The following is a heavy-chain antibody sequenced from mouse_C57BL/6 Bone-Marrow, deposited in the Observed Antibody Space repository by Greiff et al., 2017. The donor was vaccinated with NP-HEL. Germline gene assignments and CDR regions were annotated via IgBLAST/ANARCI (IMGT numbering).Heavy chain of an antibody. Sequence: EVHLVESGGGLVKPGGSLKLSCAASGFTFSSYAMSWVRQTPEKRLEWVATISDGGSYTYYPDNVKGRFTISRDNAKNNLYLQMSHLKSEDTAMYYCARAYGTFDYWGQGTTRTVSS. V-gene: IGHV5-4*01. J-gene: IGHJ2*01. D-gene: IGHD1-1*01. CDR1: GFTFSSYA. CDR2: ISDGGSYT. CDR3: ARAYGTFDY.